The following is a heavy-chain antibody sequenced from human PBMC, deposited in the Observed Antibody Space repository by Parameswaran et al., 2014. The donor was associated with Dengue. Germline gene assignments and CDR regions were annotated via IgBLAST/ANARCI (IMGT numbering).Heavy chain of an antibody. CDR2: IYSGGST. D-gene: IGHD4-17*01. CDR3: ARGWGTVTTFDY. V-gene: IGHV3-53*01. J-gene: IGHJ4*02. Sequence: RWIRQPPGKGLEWVSVIYSGGSTYYADSVKGRFTISRNNSKNTLYLQMNSLRAEDTAVYYCARGWGTVTTFDYWGQGTLVTVSS.